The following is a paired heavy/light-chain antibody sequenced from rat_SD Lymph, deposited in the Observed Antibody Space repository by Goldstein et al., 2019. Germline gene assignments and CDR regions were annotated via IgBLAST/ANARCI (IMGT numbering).Light chain of an antibody. CDR1: EDIYSN. V-gene: IGKV12S38*01. CDR3: LQGSKFPPT. CDR2: AAN. J-gene: IGKJ5*01. Sequence: DIQMTQSPASLSASLGETISIECRASEDIYSNLAWYQQKSGKSPQLLIYAANRLQDGVPSRFSGSGSGTQYSLKISGMQPEDEGDYFCLQGSKFPPTFGSGTKLEIK.
Heavy chain of an antibody. CDR3: TTGPPSYGYTYWFAY. CDR2: ISYDGGST. CDR1: GFTFSDYY. D-gene: IGHD1-9*01. J-gene: IGHJ3*01. Sequence: EVQLVESGGGLVQPGRSLKLSCAASGFTFSDYYMAWVRQAPTKGLEWVASISYDGGSTYYRDSVKGRFTISRDNAKSSLYLQMDSLRSEDTATYYCTTGPPSYGYTYWFAYWGQGTLVTVSS. V-gene: IGHV5-20*01.